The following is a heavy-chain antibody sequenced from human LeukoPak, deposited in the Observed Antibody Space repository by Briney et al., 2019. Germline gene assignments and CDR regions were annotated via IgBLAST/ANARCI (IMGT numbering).Heavy chain of an antibody. D-gene: IGHD6-6*01. V-gene: IGHV4-39*07. CDR1: GDSITNNNCY. CDR2: IYYSGSS. J-gene: IGHJ6*03. Sequence: SETLSLTCTVSGDSITNNNCYWGWVRQPPGKGLEWTASIYYSGSSYYNPSLKSRVTMSVDTSKNQFSLKLSSVTAADTAVYYCAREEGIAARGGYYYYYYMDVWGKGITVTVSS. CDR3: AREEGIAARGGYYYYYYMDV.